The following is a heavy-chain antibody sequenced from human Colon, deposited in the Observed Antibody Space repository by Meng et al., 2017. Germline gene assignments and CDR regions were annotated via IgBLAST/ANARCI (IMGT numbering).Heavy chain of an antibody. V-gene: IGHV3-11*01. CDR3: ARGWLAN. D-gene: IGHD6-19*01. CDR1: GFTFSDSY. Sequence: QVQLVESGGGLAEPVGSLRLSCAASGFTFSDSYMNWIRQAPGKGLEWVSYSHGNTVYYADSVKGRFTISRDNAKNSLYLQMNSLRAGDTAVYYCARGWLANWGQGTLVTVSS. J-gene: IGHJ4*02. CDR2: SHGNTV.